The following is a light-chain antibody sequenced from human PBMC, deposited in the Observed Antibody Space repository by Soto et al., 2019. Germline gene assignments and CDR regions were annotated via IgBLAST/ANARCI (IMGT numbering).Light chain of an antibody. CDR1: QSISSW. CDR2: KAS. Sequence: DIQLTQSPSFLSASVGDRVTITCRASQSISSWLAWYQQKPGKAPKLLIYKASSLESGVPSRFSGSGSGTEFTLTISSLQPDDFATYYCQQYNSYPALTFGGGTKVEIK. V-gene: IGKV1-5*03. CDR3: QQYNSYPALT. J-gene: IGKJ4*01.